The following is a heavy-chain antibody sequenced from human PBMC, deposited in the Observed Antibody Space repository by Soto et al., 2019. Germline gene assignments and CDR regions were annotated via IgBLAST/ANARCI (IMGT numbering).Heavy chain of an antibody. V-gene: IGHV3-30*18. CDR3: AKDKVRGGAYSSGWFYYYGMDV. J-gene: IGHJ6*02. D-gene: IGHD6-19*01. CDR1: GFTFSSYG. Sequence: GGSLRLSCAASGFTFSSYGMHWVRQAPGKGLEWVAVISYDGSNKYYADSVKGRFTISRDNSKNTLYLQMNSLRAEDTAVYYCAKDKVRGGAYSSGWFYYYGMDVWGQGTTVTVSS. CDR2: ISYDGSNK.